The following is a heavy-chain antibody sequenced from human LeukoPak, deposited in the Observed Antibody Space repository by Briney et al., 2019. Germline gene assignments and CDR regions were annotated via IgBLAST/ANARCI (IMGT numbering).Heavy chain of an antibody. D-gene: IGHD6-13*01. CDR2: IKQDGSEK. CDR1: GFTFSSYW. Sequence: PGGSLRLSCAASGFTFSSYWMSWVRQAPGKGLEWVANIKQDGSEKYYVDSVKGRFTISRDNSKNTLYLQMNSLRAEDTAVYYCARDRIAAASTGAFQHWGQGTLVIVSS. V-gene: IGHV3-7*03. J-gene: IGHJ1*01. CDR3: ARDRIAAASTGAFQH.